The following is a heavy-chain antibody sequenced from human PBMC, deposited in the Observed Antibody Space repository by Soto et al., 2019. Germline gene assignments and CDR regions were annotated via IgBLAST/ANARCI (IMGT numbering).Heavy chain of an antibody. CDR1: GFTFSSYS. D-gene: IGHD5-18*01. J-gene: IGHJ3*02. CDR2: ISSSSSYI. V-gene: IGHV3-21*01. CDR3: ARARPRQLWPDDAFDI. Sequence: SGGSLRPSCAASGFTFSSYSMNWVRQAPGKGLEWVSSISSSSSYIYYADSVKGRFTISRDNAKNSLYLQMNSLRAEDTAVYYCARARPRQLWPDDAFDIWGQGTMVTVS.